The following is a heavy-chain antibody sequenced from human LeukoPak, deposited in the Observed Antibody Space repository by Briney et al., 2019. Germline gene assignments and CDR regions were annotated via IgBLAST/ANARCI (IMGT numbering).Heavy chain of an antibody. J-gene: IGHJ4*02. Sequence: SETLSLTCAVYGGSFGGYYWSWIRQPPGKGLEWIGEINHSGSTNYNPSLKSRVTMSVDTSKNQFSLKLSSVTAADTAVYYCATPHIAASDYWGQGTLVTVSS. CDR1: GGSFGGYY. V-gene: IGHV4-34*01. CDR3: ATPHIAASDY. D-gene: IGHD6-13*01. CDR2: INHSGST.